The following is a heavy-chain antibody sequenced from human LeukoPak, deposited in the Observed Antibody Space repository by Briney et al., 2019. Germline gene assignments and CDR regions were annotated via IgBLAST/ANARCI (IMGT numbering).Heavy chain of an antibody. CDR1: GGSISSYY. V-gene: IGHV4-59*12. CDR3: ARGGGSYSRPFDY. Sequence: SETLSLTCTVSGGSISSYYWSWIRQPPGKGLEWIGYIYYSGSTNYNPSLKSRVTISVDTSKNQFSLKLSSVTAADTAVYYCARGGGSYSRPFDYWGQGTLVTVSS. J-gene: IGHJ4*02. D-gene: IGHD1-26*01. CDR2: IYYSGST.